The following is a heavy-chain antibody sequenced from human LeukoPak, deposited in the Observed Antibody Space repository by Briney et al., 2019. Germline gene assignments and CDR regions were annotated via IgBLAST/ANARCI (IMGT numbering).Heavy chain of an antibody. CDR3: ARGQDIVVVPAGGDPYYYYGMDV. D-gene: IGHD2-2*01. CDR2: IYYSGST. J-gene: IGHJ6*02. V-gene: IGHV4-59*01. Sequence: PETLSLTCTVSGGSISSYYWSWIRQPPGKGLEWIGYIYYSGSTNYNPSLKSRVTISVDTSKNQFSLKLSSVTAADTAVYYCARGQDIVVVPAGGDPYYYYGMDVWGQGTTVTVSS. CDR1: GGSISSYY.